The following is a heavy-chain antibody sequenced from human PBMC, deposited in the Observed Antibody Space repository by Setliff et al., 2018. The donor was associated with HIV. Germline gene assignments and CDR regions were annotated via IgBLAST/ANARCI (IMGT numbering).Heavy chain of an antibody. V-gene: IGHV1-58*02. CDR1: GATFSTYT. CDR2: IVVGSGNT. J-gene: IGHJ6*02. CDR3: ARVGQYYNFWSGLPGGYYGMDV. D-gene: IGHD3-3*01. Sequence: GASVKVSCKASGATFSTYTINWVRQAPGQGLEWIGWIVVGSGNTNYAQKFQERVTITRDMSTSTAYMELSSLRSEDTAVYYCARVGQYYNFWSGLPGGYYGMDVWGQGTTVTVSS.